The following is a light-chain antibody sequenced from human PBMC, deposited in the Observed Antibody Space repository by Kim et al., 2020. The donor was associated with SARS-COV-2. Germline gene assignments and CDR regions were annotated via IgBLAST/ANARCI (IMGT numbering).Light chain of an antibody. J-gene: IGKJ2*01. V-gene: IGKV3-15*01. CDR2: GAS. CDR1: QSVNGN. CDR3: QQYNGGPPYT. Sequence: VSPAETATLSCRASQSVNGNLAWYQQKPGQAPRLLIYGASTRATGVPARFSASGSGTDLTLTISSIKSEDSAVYYCQQYNGGPPYTFGQGTKLEI.